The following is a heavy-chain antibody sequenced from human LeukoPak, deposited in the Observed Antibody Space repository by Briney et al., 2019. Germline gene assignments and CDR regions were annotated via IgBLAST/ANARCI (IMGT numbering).Heavy chain of an antibody. V-gene: IGHV3-11*06. J-gene: IGHJ4*02. D-gene: IGHD6-19*01. CDR3: VKFSSGWGDF. CDR1: GFTFSDYY. Sequence: PGGSLRLSCAASGFTFSDYYMSWIRQAPGKGLEWVSYISSSSSYTNYADSVKGRFAISRDNAKNSLYLQMNSLRAEDTAVYYCVKFSSGWGDFWGQGTLVTVSS. CDR2: ISSSSSYT.